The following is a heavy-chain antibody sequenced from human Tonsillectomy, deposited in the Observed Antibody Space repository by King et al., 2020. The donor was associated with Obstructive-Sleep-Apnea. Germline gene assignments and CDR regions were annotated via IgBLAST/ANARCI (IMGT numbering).Heavy chain of an antibody. J-gene: IGHJ4*02. Sequence: QLQESGPGLVKPSGTLSLTCAVSGGSISSSHWWRWVRPPPGKGLEWIGEIYHSGSTNYNPSLKSRVTISVDKSKNQLSLKLSSVTAADTAVYYCARRDGYNYDYFDYWGQGTLVTVSS. CDR3: ARRDGYNYDYFDY. D-gene: IGHD5-24*01. V-gene: IGHV4-4*02. CDR2: IYHSGST. CDR1: GGSISSSHW.